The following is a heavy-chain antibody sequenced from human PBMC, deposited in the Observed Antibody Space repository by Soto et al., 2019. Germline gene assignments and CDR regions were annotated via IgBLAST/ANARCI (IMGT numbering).Heavy chain of an antibody. J-gene: IGHJ3*02. V-gene: IGHV1-8*01. Sequence: ASVKVSCKASGYTFTSYDINWVRQATGQGLEWMGWMNPNSGNTGYAQKFQGRVTMTRNTSISTAYMELSSLRSEDTAVYYCATIAVARVDDAFDIWGQGTMVTVSS. D-gene: IGHD6-19*01. CDR2: MNPNSGNT. CDR3: ATIAVARVDDAFDI. CDR1: GYTFTSYD.